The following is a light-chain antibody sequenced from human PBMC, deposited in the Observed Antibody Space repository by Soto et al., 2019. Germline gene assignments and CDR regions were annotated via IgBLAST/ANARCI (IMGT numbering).Light chain of an antibody. Sequence: QSVLAQPASVSGSPGQSITISCTGTSGDVGGYYYVSWYQQLPGKAPKLMISEVSNRPSGVSNRFSGSKSGNTASLTISGLQAEDEADYYCSSYTAGGTIFGTGTKFTVL. J-gene: IGLJ1*01. CDR3: SSYTAGGTI. CDR1: SGDVGGYYY. V-gene: IGLV2-14*01. CDR2: EVS.